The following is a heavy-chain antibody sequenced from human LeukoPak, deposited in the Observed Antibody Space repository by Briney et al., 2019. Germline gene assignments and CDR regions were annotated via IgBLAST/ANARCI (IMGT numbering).Heavy chain of an antibody. CDR3: ARAPWYYDSSGYYYGADYFDY. CDR1: GLTSSGSA. J-gene: IGHJ4*02. V-gene: IGHV3-73*01. D-gene: IGHD3-22*01. Sequence: QSGGSLRLSCAASGLTSSGSAMHWVRQASGKGLEWVGRIRSKANSYATAYAASVKGRFTISRDDSKNTAYLQMNSLRAEDTAVYYCARAPWYYDSSGYYYGADYFDYWGQGTLVTVSS. CDR2: IRSKANSYAT.